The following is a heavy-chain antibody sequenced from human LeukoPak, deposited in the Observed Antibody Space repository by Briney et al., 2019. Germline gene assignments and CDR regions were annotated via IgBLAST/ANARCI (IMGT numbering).Heavy chain of an antibody. CDR1: GFTFSSYA. D-gene: IGHD2-15*01. V-gene: IGHV3-23*01. J-gene: IGHJ4*02. CDR2: ISGSGGST. CDR3: AKGGIGCSGGSCYYLFDY. Sequence: PGGSLRLSCAASGFTFSSYAMSWVRQAPGKGLEWVSAISGSGGSTYYADSVKGRFTISRDNSKNTLYLQMNSLRAEDMAVYYCAKGGIGCSGGSCYYLFDYWGQGTLVTVSS.